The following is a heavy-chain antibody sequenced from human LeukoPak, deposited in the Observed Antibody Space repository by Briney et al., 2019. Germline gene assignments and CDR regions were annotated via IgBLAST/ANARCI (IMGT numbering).Heavy chain of an antibody. CDR2: IIPIFGTA. CDR3: ARDKLEYYYGSS. Sequence: ASVKVSCKASGGTFSSYAISRVRQAPGQGLEWMGGIIPIFGTANYAQKFQGRVTITADESTSTAYMELSSLRSEDTAVYYCARDKLEYYYGSSWGQGTLVTVSS. D-gene: IGHD3-10*01. J-gene: IGHJ4*02. V-gene: IGHV1-69*13. CDR1: GGTFSSYA.